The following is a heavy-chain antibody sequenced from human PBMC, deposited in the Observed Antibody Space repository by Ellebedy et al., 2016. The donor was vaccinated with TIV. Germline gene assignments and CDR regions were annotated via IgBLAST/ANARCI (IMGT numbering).Heavy chain of an antibody. CDR2: VIPLLRTA. CDR1: GGTIISYT. D-gene: IGHD1-26*01. Sequence: SVKVSXKASGGTIISYTINWLRQAPGQGVEWMGRVIPLLRTANYAQNFQGRVTITADKSTGTVFMELSSLRSEDTAVYYCATVSRWEAFDAWGQGTVVIVSS. V-gene: IGHV1-69*08. J-gene: IGHJ3*01. CDR3: ATVSRWEAFDA.